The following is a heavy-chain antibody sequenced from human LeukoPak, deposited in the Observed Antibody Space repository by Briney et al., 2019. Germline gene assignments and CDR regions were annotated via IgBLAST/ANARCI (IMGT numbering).Heavy chain of an antibody. J-gene: IGHJ4*02. CDR2: ISNSGGST. CDR1: GFSFSTYA. Sequence: PGGSLRLSCAASGFSFSTYAMSWVRQAPGKGLEWVSAISNSGGSTYYADSMKGRFTISRDFSKNALYLQMNSLRAEDTAVYYCAKTTVVAGATAVRWYFDYWGQGTLVTVSS. D-gene: IGHD2-2*01. CDR3: AKTTVVAGATAVRWYFDY. V-gene: IGHV3-23*01.